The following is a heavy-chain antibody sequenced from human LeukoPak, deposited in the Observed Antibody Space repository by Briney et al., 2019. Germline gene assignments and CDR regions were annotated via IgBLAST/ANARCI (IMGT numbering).Heavy chain of an antibody. Sequence: ASVKVSCKASGGTFSSYAISWVRQAPGQGLEWMGGIIPIFGTANYAQKFQGRVTITTDESTSTAYMELSSLRSEDTAMYYCARGSNGISRFDYWGQGTLVTVSS. D-gene: IGHD4-11*01. J-gene: IGHJ4*02. CDR2: IIPIFGTA. CDR3: ARGSNGISRFDY. CDR1: GGTFSSYA. V-gene: IGHV1-69*05.